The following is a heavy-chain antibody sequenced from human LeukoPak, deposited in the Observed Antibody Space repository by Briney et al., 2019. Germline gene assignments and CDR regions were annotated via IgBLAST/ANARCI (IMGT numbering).Heavy chain of an antibody. CDR1: GPSISIYY. D-gene: IGHD1-26*01. V-gene: IGHV4-4*07. CDR2: IYTSGST. CDR3: ARGGSFATWDY. J-gene: IGHJ4*02. Sequence: SETLSLICTVSGPSISIYYWSWIREPAGRGLEWIVRIYTSGSTNYNPSLKSRVTISVDKSKNQFSLKLSSVTAADTAVYYCARGGSFATWDYWGQGTLVTVSS.